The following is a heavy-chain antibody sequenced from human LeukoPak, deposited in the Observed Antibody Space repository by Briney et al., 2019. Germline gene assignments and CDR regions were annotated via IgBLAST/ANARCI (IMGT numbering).Heavy chain of an antibody. Sequence: SETLSLTCAVYGGSFSGYYWSWIRQPPGKGLEWIGEINHSGSTNYNPSLKSRVTISVDTSKNQFSLKLSSVTAADTAVYYCARFFRQQNYWYLDVWGRGILVTVSS. CDR2: INHSGST. V-gene: IGHV4-34*01. CDR3: ARFFRQQNYWYLDV. D-gene: IGHD6-13*01. J-gene: IGHJ2*01. CDR1: GGSFSGYY.